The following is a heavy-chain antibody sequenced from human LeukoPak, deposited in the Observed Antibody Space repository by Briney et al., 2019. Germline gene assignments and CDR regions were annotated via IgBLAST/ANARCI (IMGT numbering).Heavy chain of an antibody. CDR1: GDSISSTHYY. Sequence: SETLSLTCTVSGDSISSTHYYWGWIRQPPGKGLEWIGSIYYGGRTYYNPSLKSRITISVDTSKNQFSLKLSSVTAADTAVYYCARFDHYDILTGYGHDAFDIWGQGTMVTVSS. V-gene: IGHV4-39*07. CDR2: IYYGGRT. CDR3: ARFDHYDILTGYGHDAFDI. D-gene: IGHD3-9*01. J-gene: IGHJ3*02.